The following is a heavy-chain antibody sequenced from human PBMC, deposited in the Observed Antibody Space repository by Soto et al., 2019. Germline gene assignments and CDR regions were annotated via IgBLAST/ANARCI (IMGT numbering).Heavy chain of an antibody. V-gene: IGHV3-9*01. CDR1: GFTFHDYA. D-gene: IGHD6-19*01. CDR3: AKDIREYSSGWTYFDY. J-gene: IGHJ4*01. CDR2: ITWNSGSI. Sequence: PGGSLRLSCAASGFTFHDYAMHWVRQGQGKGLEWVSGITWNSGSIDYADSAKGRFTISRDNAKNSLYLQMNSLRPEDTALYYCAKDIREYSSGWTYFDYWGHGTLVTVSS.